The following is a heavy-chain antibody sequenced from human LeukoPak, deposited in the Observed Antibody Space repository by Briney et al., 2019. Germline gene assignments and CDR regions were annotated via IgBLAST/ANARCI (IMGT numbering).Heavy chain of an antibody. J-gene: IGHJ2*01. Sequence: GGSLRLSCAASGFTFSSYGMHWVRQAPGKGLEWVAVISYDGSNKYYADSVKGRFTISRENAKNSLYLQMNSLRAGDTAVYYCARVVALHWYFDLWGRGTLVTVSS. CDR1: GFTFSSYG. CDR2: ISYDGSNK. V-gene: IGHV3-30*03. D-gene: IGHD2-15*01. CDR3: ARVVALHWYFDL.